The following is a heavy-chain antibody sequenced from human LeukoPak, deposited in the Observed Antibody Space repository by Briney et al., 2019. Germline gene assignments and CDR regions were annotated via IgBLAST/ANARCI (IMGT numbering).Heavy chain of an antibody. V-gene: IGHV4-34*01. CDR3: ARGISDYSSLGNGPNMLFDY. J-gene: IGHJ4*02. CDR2: INHSGST. D-gene: IGHD3-16*01. Sequence: PSETLSLTCAVYGGSFSGYYWSWTRQPPGKGLEWIGEINHSGSTNYNPSLKSRVTISLDTSKNQFSLKLSAETAADTAMYYCARGISDYSSLGNGPNMLFDYWGQGTLVTVSS. CDR1: GGSFSGYY.